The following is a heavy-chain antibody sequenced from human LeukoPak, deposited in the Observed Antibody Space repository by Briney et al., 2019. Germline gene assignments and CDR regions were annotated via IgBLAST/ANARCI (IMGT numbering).Heavy chain of an antibody. J-gene: IGHJ5*02. CDR1: GFTFRSYE. Sequence: SGGSLRLSCAASGFTFRSYEMNWVRQAPGKGLEWVSGISGSGGRTYYADSVQGRFTISRDNSKNTLYLQMNSLRAEDTAVYYCANFLDLKRFDPWGQGTLVTVSS. D-gene: IGHD1-7*01. CDR2: ISGSGGRT. CDR3: ANFLDLKRFDP. V-gene: IGHV3-23*01.